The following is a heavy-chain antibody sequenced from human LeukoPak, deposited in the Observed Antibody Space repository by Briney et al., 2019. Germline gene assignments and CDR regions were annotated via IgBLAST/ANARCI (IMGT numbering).Heavy chain of an antibody. CDR1: GFSLSTSGMC. Sequence: SGPALVKPTQTLTLTCTFSGFSLSTSGMCVGWIRRPPGKALEWLALIYWNDDKRYSPSLKSRLTITKDTSKNQVVLTMTNMDPVDTATYYCAHSGTVTTPHDAFDIWGQGTMVTVSS. V-gene: IGHV2-5*08. J-gene: IGHJ3*02. CDR3: AHSGTVTTPHDAFDI. D-gene: IGHD4-17*01. CDR2: IYWNDDK.